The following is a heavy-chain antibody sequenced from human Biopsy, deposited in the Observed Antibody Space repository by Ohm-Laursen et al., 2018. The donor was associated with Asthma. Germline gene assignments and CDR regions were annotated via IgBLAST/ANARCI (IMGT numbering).Heavy chain of an antibody. CDR3: ARKAGSCISRTCYSLDF. J-gene: IGHJ4*02. Sequence: SSVKVSCKSLGGTFNTYVIGWARQAPGQGLEWMGGINSVFGTTTYPQKFQDRVTVTADDSTSTVYMELSSLRSEDTAVYYCARKAGSCISRTCYSLDFWGQGTLVTVSS. CDR1: GGTFNTYV. D-gene: IGHD2-2*01. V-gene: IGHV1-69*01. CDR2: INSVFGTT.